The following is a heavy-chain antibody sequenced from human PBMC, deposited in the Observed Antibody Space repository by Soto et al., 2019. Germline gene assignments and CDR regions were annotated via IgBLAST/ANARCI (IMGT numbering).Heavy chain of an antibody. D-gene: IGHD6-13*01. CDR2: IYYSGST. CDR3: ARDRQYSRLFYGMDV. J-gene: IGHJ6*02. V-gene: IGHV4-31*03. CDR1: GGSISSGGYY. Sequence: QVQLQESGPGLVKPSQTLSLTCTVSGGSISSGGYYWSWIRQHPGKGLEWIGYIYYSGSTYYNPSLKRRVTTPXXXSXXQFPRTLSSVTAADTAVYYCARDRQYSRLFYGMDVWGQGTTVTVSS.